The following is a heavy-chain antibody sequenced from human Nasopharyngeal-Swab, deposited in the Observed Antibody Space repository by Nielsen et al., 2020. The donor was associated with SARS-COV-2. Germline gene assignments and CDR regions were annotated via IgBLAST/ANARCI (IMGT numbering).Heavy chain of an antibody. CDR2: INSDGSST. Sequence: GEALKISWAAFGITFSSYWMHWVRQAPGKGLGWVSRINSDGSSTSYADSVKGRFTISRDNAKNTLYLQMNSLRAEDTAVYYCARVSSPGLWGQGTLVTVSS. CDR3: ARVSSPGL. J-gene: IGHJ4*02. D-gene: IGHD2-2*01. V-gene: IGHV3-74*01. CDR1: GITFSSYW.